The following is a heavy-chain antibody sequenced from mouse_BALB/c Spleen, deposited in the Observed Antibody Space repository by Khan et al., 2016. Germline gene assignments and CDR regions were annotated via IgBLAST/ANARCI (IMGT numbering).Heavy chain of an antibody. Sequence: VQLKQSGPELMKPGASVKVSCKASGYSFTDYNMYWVKQSHGKSLEWIGYIDPYNGGTGYNQKFKGKATLTVDKSSSTAFMHLNSLTSEDSAVDYCARKDYETIWFAYWGQGTLVTVSA. CDR2: IDPYNGGT. CDR1: GYSFTDYN. D-gene: IGHD2-4*01. J-gene: IGHJ3*01. V-gene: IGHV1S135*01. CDR3: ARKDYETIWFAY.